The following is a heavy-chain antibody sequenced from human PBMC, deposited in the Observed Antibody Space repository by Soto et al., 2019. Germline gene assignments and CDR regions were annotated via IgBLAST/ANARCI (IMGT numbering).Heavy chain of an antibody. Sequence: NPXGSLRLSCAASGFTFSDYYMSWIRQAPGKGLEWVSYISSSGSTIYYADSVKGRFTISRDNAKNSLYLQMNSLRAEDTAVYYCARHSRLEPYFDHWGQGTLVTVSS. CDR2: ISSSGSTI. V-gene: IGHV3-11*01. CDR3: ARHSRLEPYFDH. D-gene: IGHD1-1*01. CDR1: GFTFSDYY. J-gene: IGHJ4*02.